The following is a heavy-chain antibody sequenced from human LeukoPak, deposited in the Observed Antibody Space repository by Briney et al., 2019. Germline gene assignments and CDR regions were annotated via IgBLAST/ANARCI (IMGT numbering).Heavy chain of an antibody. CDR2: IDSSGDVI. CDR1: GFIFSDYY. CDR3: ATVDSSSFKV. D-gene: IGHD6-13*01. J-gene: IGHJ6*02. Sequence: GGSLRLSCAASGFIFSDYYMTWIRQSPGKGLEWLSYIDSSGDVIYYAASVKGRFTISRDNAKNSLYLQMNSLRAEDTAVYYCATVDSSSFKVWGQGTTVTVSS. V-gene: IGHV3-11*04.